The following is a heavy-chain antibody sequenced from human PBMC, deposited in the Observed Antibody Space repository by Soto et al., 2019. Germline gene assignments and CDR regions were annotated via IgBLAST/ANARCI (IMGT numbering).Heavy chain of an antibody. J-gene: IGHJ4*02. Sequence: GAPRLSCAASGFTFSSYAMSWDRQAPGKELEWVSAISGSGGSTYYADSVKGRFTISRDNSKNTLYLQMNSLRAEDTAVYYCASFAPGYCSSTSCYAGFDYWGQGTLVTVFS. CDR1: GFTFSSYA. CDR3: ASFAPGYCSSTSCYAGFDY. V-gene: IGHV3-23*01. CDR2: ISGSGGST. D-gene: IGHD2-2*01.